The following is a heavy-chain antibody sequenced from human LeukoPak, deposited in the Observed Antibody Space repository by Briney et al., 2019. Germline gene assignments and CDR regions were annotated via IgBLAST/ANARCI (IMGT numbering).Heavy chain of an antibody. CDR2: INHSGST. V-gene: IGHV4-34*01. D-gene: IGHD6-13*01. CDR1: GGSFSGYY. Sequence: SETLSLTCAVYGGSFSGYYWSWIRQPPGKGLEWIGEINHSGSTSYNPSLKSRVTISVDTSKNQFSLKLSSVTAADTAVYYCARGGRYSSSWPNDYWGQGTLVTVSS. J-gene: IGHJ4*02. CDR3: ARGGRYSSSWPNDY.